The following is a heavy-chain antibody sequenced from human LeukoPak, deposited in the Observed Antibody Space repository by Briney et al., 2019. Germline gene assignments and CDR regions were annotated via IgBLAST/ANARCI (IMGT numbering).Heavy chain of an antibody. CDR1: GLTFSDYY. J-gene: IGHJ4*02. Sequence: PGGSLRLSCAASGLTFSDYYMSWIRQAPGKGLEWVAVISYDGSNKYYADSVKGRFTISRDNSKNTLYLQMNSLRAEDTAVYYCAKVRGYYDSSGLFDYWGQGTLVTVSS. CDR3: AKVRGYYDSSGLFDY. D-gene: IGHD3-22*01. V-gene: IGHV3-30*18. CDR2: ISYDGSNK.